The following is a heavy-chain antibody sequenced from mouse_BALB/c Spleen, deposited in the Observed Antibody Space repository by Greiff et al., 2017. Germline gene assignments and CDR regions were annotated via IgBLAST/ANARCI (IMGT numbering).Heavy chain of an antibody. Sequence: VQLQQSGAELAKPGASVKMSCKASGYTFTSYWMHWVKQRPGQGLEWIGYINPSTGYTEYNQKFKDKATLTADKSSSTAYMQLSSLTSEDSAVYYCAGAWFAYWGQGTLVTVSA. V-gene: IGHV1-7*01. CDR2: INPSTGYT. J-gene: IGHJ3*01. CDR1: GYTFTSYW. CDR3: AGAWFAY.